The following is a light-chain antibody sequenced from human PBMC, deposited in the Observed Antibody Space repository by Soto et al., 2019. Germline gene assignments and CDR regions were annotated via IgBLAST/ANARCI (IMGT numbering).Light chain of an antibody. Sequence: DLHMTQSPSSLSASVGDRGTITCRASQRISSFFNWYQQRPGKAPNLLIYAASTLRYGVPSRFRGSESGTEFTLTISSLQPEDFATYFCQQSYTTPWTFGQGTKVDSK. CDR1: QRISSF. J-gene: IGKJ1*01. V-gene: IGKV1-39*01. CDR3: QQSYTTPWT. CDR2: AAS.